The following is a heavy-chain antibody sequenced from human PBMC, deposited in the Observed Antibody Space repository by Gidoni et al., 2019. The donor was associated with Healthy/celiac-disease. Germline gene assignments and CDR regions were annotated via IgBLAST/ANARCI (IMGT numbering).Heavy chain of an antibody. CDR3: ASQYINNWFDP. Sequence: QVQLVQSGAEVKKPGASVKDSCKASGTTFTGYYMPWVRQAPGQGLEWTGWINPNSGGTNYAQKLQGSVTRTRDTSSSTAYMELSRLRSDDTAVYYCASQYINNWFDPWGQGTLVTVSS. CDR1: GTTFTGYY. V-gene: IGHV1-2*02. D-gene: IGHD5-12*01. CDR2: INPNSGGT. J-gene: IGHJ5*02.